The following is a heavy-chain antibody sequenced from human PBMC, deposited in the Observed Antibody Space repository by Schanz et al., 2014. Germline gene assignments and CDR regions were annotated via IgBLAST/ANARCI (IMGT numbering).Heavy chain of an antibody. V-gene: IGHV4-61*02. CDR2: VLPNGIT. CDR1: GGSIRSGTYY. J-gene: IGHJ2*01. Sequence: QVQLQESGPGLVKPSQTLSLTCTVSGGSIRSGTYYWSWIRQPAGKALEWVGRVLPNGITNYNPSLKSRVTISLDTSKNQFSRTLTSLTAADTAVYYCARDTTWRLDLWGRGTLVTVSS. CDR3: ARDTTWRLDL. D-gene: IGHD1-1*01.